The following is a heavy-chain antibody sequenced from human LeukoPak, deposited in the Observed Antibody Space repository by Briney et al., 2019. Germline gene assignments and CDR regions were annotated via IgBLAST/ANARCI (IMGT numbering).Heavy chain of an antibody. CDR1: GGSISSSNYY. CDR3: ARRPNYDFWSGYFNY. J-gene: IGHJ4*02. V-gene: IGHV4-39*01. D-gene: IGHD3-3*01. Sequence: SETLSLTCTVSGGSISSSNYYWGWIRPPPGKGLEWIGSIYYSGNTYYNPSLNSRVTISVDTSKNQFSLKLSSLTAADTAVYYCARRPNYDFWSGYFNYWGQGTLVTVSS. CDR2: IYYSGNT.